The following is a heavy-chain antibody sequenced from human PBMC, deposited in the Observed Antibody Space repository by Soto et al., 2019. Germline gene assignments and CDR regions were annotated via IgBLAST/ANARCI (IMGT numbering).Heavy chain of an antibody. CDR1: GFTFSSYA. J-gene: IGHJ3*02. CDR3: AKGGPYDSSGYYPEGAFDI. D-gene: IGHD3-22*01. CDR2: ISGSGGST. V-gene: IGHV3-23*01. Sequence: PGGSLRLSCAASGFTFSSYAMSWVRQAPGKGLEWVSAISGSGGSTYYADSVKGRFTISRDNSKNTLYLQMNSLRAEDTAVYYCAKGGPYDSSGYYPEGAFDIWGQGTMVTVS.